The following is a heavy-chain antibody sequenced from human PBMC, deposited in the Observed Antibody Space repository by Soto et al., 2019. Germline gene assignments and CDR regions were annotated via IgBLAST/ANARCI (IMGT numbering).Heavy chain of an antibody. CDR2: ISAYNGNT. V-gene: IGHV1-18*01. D-gene: IGHD4-17*01. CDR1: GYTFTSYG. CDR3: ARVAPPRRHDYGDYTRFDY. Sequence: QVQLVQSGAEVKKPGASVKVSCKASGYTFTSYGISWVRQAPGQGLEWMGWISAYNGNTNYAQKLQGRVTMTTDTSASTAYMELRSLSSDDTAVYYCARVAPPRRHDYGDYTRFDYWGQGTLVTVSS. J-gene: IGHJ4*02.